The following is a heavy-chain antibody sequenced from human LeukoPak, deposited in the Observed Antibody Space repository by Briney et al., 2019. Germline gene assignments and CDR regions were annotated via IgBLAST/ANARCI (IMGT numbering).Heavy chain of an antibody. CDR3: AGERGEEYSSGWYKRNYFDN. J-gene: IGHJ4*02. CDR2: GNYSGGT. CDR1: GDSFSSVTDY. Sequence: SQTLSLTCTVSGDSFSSVTDYWAWIRQPPGKGLEWIASGNYSGGTYYSPSLESRVAISADMSKNQFSLKLTSVTGADTAVYYCAGERGEEYSSGWYKRNYFDNWGQGIRVTVSS. V-gene: IGHV4-39*07. D-gene: IGHD6-19*01.